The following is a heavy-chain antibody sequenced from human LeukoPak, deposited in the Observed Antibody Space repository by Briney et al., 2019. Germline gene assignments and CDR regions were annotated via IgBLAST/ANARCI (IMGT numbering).Heavy chain of an antibody. Sequence: GGSLRLSCAASGFTFSSYAMSWFRQAPEKGLEWVSSISGGGGNTYHVDSVKGRFTISRDNSKNTLFLQMNSLRAEDTALYYCALHDYYVRTRFDYWGQGTLVTVSS. CDR2: ISGGGGNT. D-gene: IGHD3-10*02. CDR3: ALHDYYVRTRFDY. J-gene: IGHJ4*02. CDR1: GFTFSSYA. V-gene: IGHV3-23*01.